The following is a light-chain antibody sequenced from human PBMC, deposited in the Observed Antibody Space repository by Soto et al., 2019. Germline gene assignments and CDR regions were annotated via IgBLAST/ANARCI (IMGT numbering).Light chain of an antibody. J-gene: IGKJ4*01. V-gene: IGKV1-33*01. CDR2: DAS. Sequence: IHMTQSPSSRSASGVGIVNMGFLASQSINDYLNWYQQKPGKAPKLLIYDASNLETGVPSRFSGSGSGTDFTFTISSLQPEDIATYYCQQYDNLPLTFGGGTKVDIK. CDR3: QQYDNLPLT. CDR1: QSINDY.